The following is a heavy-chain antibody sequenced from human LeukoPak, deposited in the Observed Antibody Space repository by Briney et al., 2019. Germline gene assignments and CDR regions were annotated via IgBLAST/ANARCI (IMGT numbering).Heavy chain of an antibody. D-gene: IGHD6-19*01. Sequence: SETLSLTCTVSGGSISSSSYYWGWIRQPPGKGLEWIGSIYYSGSTYYNPSLKSRVTISVDTSKNQFSLKLSSVTAADTAVYCCARGTLYSGWSYYFDYWGQGSQVTVSS. V-gene: IGHV4-39*07. CDR3: ARGTLYSGWSYYFDY. J-gene: IGHJ4*02. CDR1: GGSISSSSYY. CDR2: IYYSGST.